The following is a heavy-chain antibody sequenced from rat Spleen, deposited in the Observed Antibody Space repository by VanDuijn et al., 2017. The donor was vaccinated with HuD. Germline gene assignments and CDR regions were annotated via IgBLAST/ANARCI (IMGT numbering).Heavy chain of an antibody. CDR2: ISYDGSAT. J-gene: IGHJ4*01. CDR3: VRQVPNYYSRYMGVMDA. V-gene: IGHV5-25*01. Sequence: EVQLVESGGGLVQPGRSMKLSCTASGFTFSNYDMAWVRQAPTKGLEWVASISYDGSATYYRDSVKGRFTLSRDNAKSTLYLQMDSLTSEDTATNYCVRQVPNYYSRYMGVMDAWGQGASVTVSS. D-gene: IGHD1-2*01. CDR1: GFTFSNYD.